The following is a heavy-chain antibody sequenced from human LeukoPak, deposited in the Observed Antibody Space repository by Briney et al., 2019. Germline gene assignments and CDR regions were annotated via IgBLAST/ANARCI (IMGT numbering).Heavy chain of an antibody. CDR3: ARDQGLGYYYGSGSFPFDY. CDR2: ISAYNGNT. D-gene: IGHD3-10*01. CDR1: GYTFTSYA. Sequence: ASVKVSCKASGYTFTSYAMHWVRQAPGQRLEWMGWISAYNGNTNYAQKLQGRVTMTTDTSTSTAYMELRSLRSDDTAVYYCARDQGLGYYYGSGSFPFDYWGQGTLVTVSS. J-gene: IGHJ4*02. V-gene: IGHV1-18*01.